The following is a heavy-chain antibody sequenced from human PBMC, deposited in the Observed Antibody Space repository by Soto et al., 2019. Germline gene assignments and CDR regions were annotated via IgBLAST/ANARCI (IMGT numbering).Heavy chain of an antibody. CDR2: IYSGGST. V-gene: IGHV3-53*04. CDR1: GFTVSSNY. J-gene: IGHJ3*02. Sequence: EVQLVESGGGLVQPGGSLRLSCAASGFTVSSNYMSWVRQAPGKGLEWVSVIYSGGSTYYADSVKGRFTISRHNSKNTLYLQMNSLRDEDTAVYYCARDLTVTRKETGAFDIWGQGTMVTVSS. D-gene: IGHD7-27*01. CDR3: ARDLTVTRKETGAFDI.